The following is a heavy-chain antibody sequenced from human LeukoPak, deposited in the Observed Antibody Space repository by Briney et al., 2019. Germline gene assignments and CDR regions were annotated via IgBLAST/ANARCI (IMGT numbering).Heavy chain of an antibody. J-gene: IGHJ5*02. CDR1: GFTFDDYA. CDR3: AKGSSGWYWGGFDP. CDR2: ISWNSGSI. V-gene: IGHV3-9*03. D-gene: IGHD6-19*01. Sequence: GRSLRLSCAASGFTFDDYAMHWVRQAPGKGLEWVSGISWNSGSIGYADSVKGRFTISRDNAKNSLYLQMNSLRAEDMALYYCAKGSSGWYWGGFDPWGQGTLATVSS.